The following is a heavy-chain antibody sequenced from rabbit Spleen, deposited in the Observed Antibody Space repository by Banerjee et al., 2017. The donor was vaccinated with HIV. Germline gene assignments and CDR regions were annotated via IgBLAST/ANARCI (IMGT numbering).Heavy chain of an antibody. CDR3: ARDVDVNVGFSL. CDR2: IAGSSSGFT. CDR1: GFSFSSSDY. J-gene: IGHJ4*01. V-gene: IGHV1S40*01. D-gene: IGHD2-1*01. Sequence: QSLEESGGGLVQPEGSLALTCKASGFSFSSSDYICWVRQAPGKGLEWISCIAGSSSGFTYSATWAKGRFTISKASSTTVTLQMTSLTAADTATYFCARDVDVNVGFSLWGPGTLVTVS.